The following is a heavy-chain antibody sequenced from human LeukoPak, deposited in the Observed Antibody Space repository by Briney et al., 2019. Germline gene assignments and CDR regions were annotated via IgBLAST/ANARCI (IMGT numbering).Heavy chain of an antibody. J-gene: IGHJ4*02. D-gene: IGHD3-22*01. Sequence: PGGSLRLSCAASGFTFSSYAMHWVRQAPGKGLEWVAVISYDGSNKYYADSVKGRFTISRDNSKNTLYLQTNSLRAEDTAVYYCAREAYYYDSSGYYPYYFDYWGQGTLVTVPS. CDR1: GFTFSSYA. CDR3: AREAYYYDSSGYYPYYFDY. CDR2: ISYDGSNK. V-gene: IGHV3-30*04.